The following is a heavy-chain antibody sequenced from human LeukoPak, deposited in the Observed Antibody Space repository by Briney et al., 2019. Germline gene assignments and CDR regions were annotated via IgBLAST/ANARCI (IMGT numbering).Heavy chain of an antibody. CDR1: GFTFSSYE. D-gene: IGHD1-26*01. Sequence: GGSLRLSCAASGFTFSSYEMNWVRQTPGKGLEWVSYISSSGTTKYYADSVKGRFTISRDNAGNTLFLQLNSLRAEDTALYYCAREGWELQRGRYFDYWGQGILVTVFS. J-gene: IGHJ4*02. CDR3: AREGWELQRGRYFDY. V-gene: IGHV3-48*03. CDR2: ISSSGTTK.